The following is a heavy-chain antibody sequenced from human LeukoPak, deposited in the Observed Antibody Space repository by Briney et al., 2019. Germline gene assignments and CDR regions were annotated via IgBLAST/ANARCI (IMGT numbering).Heavy chain of an antibody. J-gene: IGHJ4*02. V-gene: IGHV3-48*04. CDR3: ARSPNYKGYFDY. CDR2: ISSFSSTI. D-gene: IGHD3-10*01. Sequence: GGSLRLSCAASEFTFSSYNMNWVRQAPGKGLEWVSYISSFSSTIYYADSVMGRFTISRDNAKNSLYLQMNSLRAEDTAVYYCARSPNYKGYFDYWGQGTLVTVSS. CDR1: EFTFSSYN.